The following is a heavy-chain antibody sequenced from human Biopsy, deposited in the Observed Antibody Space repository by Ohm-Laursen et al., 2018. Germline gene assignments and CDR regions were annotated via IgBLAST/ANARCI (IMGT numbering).Heavy chain of an antibody. V-gene: IGHV3-33*01. Sequence: SLRLSCTASGFTFSNYGMHWVRQAPGKGLEWLAVIWYDGSNKYYGDSVKGRFTISRDNSKNTVYLQMNSLRVEDTAVYYCARDPIVGSKADGMDVWGQGTTVTVSS. CDR2: IWYDGSNK. CDR3: ARDPIVGSKADGMDV. D-gene: IGHD1-26*01. CDR1: GFTFSNYG. J-gene: IGHJ6*02.